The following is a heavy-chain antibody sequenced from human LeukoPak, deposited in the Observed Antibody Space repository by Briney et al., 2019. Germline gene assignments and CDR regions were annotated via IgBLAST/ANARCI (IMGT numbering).Heavy chain of an antibody. V-gene: IGHV1-18*01. CDR3: ARGYYDFWRKYYFDY. D-gene: IGHD3-3*01. J-gene: IGHJ4*02. CDR1: GYTFTSYG. CDR2: ISAYNGNT. Sequence: ASVKVSCKASGYTFTSYGISWVRQAPGQGLEWMGWISAYNGNTNYAQKLQGRVTMTTDTSTSTAYMELRSLRSDDTAVYYCARGYYDFWRKYYFDYWGQGTLVTVSS.